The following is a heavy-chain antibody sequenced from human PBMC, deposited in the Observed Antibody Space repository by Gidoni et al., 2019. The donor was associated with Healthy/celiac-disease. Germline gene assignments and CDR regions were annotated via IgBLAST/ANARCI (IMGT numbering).Heavy chain of an antibody. D-gene: IGHD3-22*01. CDR3: AKDRDTYYYDSSRTGAFDY. J-gene: IGHJ4*02. CDR2: ISWNSGSI. CDR1: GFTFDDYA. V-gene: IGHV3-9*01. Sequence: EVQLVESGGGLVQPGRSLRLSCAASGFTFDDYAMHWVRQAPGKGLEWVSGISWNSGSIGYADSVKGRFTISRDNAKNSLYLQMNSLRAEDTALYYCAKDRDTYYYDSSRTGAFDYWGQGTLVTVSS.